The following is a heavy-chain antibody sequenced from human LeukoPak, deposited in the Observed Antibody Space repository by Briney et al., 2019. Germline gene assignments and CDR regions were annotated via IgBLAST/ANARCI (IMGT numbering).Heavy chain of an antibody. Sequence: HPRGSLRLSCAASGFTFDDYAMHWVRHTPGKGLEWVSGITWNRDKIGYGDSVKGRFTISRDNVKNVLYLQMNSLRPEDTALYYCAKDLGSAITSALVLDVWGQGTTVIVS. V-gene: IGHV3-9*01. J-gene: IGHJ6*02. CDR2: ITWNRDKI. CDR1: GFTFDDYA. D-gene: IGHD2-15*01. CDR3: AKDLGSAITSALVLDV.